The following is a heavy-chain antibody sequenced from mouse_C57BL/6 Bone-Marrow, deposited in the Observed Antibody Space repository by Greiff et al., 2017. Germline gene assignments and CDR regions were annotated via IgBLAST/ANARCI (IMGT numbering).Heavy chain of an antibody. Sequence: QVQLQQPGAELVKPGASVKLSCKASGYTFTSYWMHWVKQRPGQGLEWIGMIHPNSGSTNYNEKFKSKATLTVDKSSSTAYMQLSSLTSEDSAVYYCARRRSPHYYGSSHFGYWGQGTTLTVSS. J-gene: IGHJ2*01. CDR3: ARRRSPHYYGSSHFGY. CDR2: IHPNSGST. D-gene: IGHD1-1*01. CDR1: GYTFTSYW. V-gene: IGHV1-64*01.